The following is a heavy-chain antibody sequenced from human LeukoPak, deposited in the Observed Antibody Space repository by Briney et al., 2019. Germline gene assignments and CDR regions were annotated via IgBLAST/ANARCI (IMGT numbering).Heavy chain of an antibody. V-gene: IGHV3-23*01. D-gene: IGHD1-26*01. CDR2: ISGSGGST. CDR3: ATGKWELRPLDI. Sequence: SGGSLRLSCAASGFTFSSYAMSWVRQAPGKGLEWVSAISGSGGSTYYADSVKGRFTISRDNSKNTLYLQMNSLRAEDTAVYFCATGKWELRPLDIWGQGTMVTVSS. CDR1: GFTFSSYA. J-gene: IGHJ3*02.